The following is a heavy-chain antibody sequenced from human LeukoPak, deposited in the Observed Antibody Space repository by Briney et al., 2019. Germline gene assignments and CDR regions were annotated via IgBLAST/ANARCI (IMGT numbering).Heavy chain of an antibody. V-gene: IGHV3-30*02. CDR1: GFIFSTYG. Sequence: GGSLRLSCAASGFIFSTYGMHWVRQAPGKGLEWVAFIRYDGSNKYYAASVKGRFTISRDNSKNTLYLQMNSLRPEDTAVYYCAKDNYDYGDYDGGDYWGQGTLVTVSS. CDR2: IRYDGSNK. J-gene: IGHJ4*02. CDR3: AKDNYDYGDYDGGDY. D-gene: IGHD4-17*01.